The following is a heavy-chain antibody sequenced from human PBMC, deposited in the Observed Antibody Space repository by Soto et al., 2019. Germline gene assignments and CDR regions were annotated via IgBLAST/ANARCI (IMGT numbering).Heavy chain of an antibody. Sequence: SETLSLTCAVYGGSFSGYYWSWIRQPPGKGLEWIGEINHSGSTNYNPSLKSRVTISVDTSKNQFSLKLSSVTAADTAVYYCARVIVVVAATPFDAFDIWGQGTMVTVSS. CDR2: INHSGST. J-gene: IGHJ3*02. CDR1: GGSFSGYY. V-gene: IGHV4-34*01. CDR3: ARVIVVVAATPFDAFDI. D-gene: IGHD2-15*01.